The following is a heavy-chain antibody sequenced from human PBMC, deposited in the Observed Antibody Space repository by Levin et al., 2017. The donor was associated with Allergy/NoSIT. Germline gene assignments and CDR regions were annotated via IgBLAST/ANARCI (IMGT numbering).Heavy chain of an antibody. CDR3: ARGGGSSPGGLDV. CDR2: MNPSSGDA. D-gene: IGHD1-26*01. Sequence: ASVKVSCKSSGYSFTSYDINWVRQATGQGLEWMGWMNPSSGDAASIQKFQGRVTMTRDTSLNTAYMELRSLRSDDTAVYYCARGGGSSPGGLDVWGRGTTVTVSS. J-gene: IGHJ6*02. CDR1: GYSFTSYD. V-gene: IGHV1-8*01.